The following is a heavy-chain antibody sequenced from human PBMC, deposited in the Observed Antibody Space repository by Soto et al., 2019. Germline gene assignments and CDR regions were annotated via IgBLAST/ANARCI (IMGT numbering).Heavy chain of an antibody. V-gene: IGHV3-7*05. CDR3: ARSYYDSSGYYYYFDY. D-gene: IGHD3-22*01. Sequence: GGSLRLSCAVSGFTFSSYWMTWVRQAPGKGLEWVANIKQDGRDKYYVDSVKGRFTISRDNAKNSLYLQMNSLRAEDTAVYYCARSYYDSSGYYYYFDYWGQGALVTVLL. J-gene: IGHJ4*02. CDR2: IKQDGRDK. CDR1: GFTFSSYW.